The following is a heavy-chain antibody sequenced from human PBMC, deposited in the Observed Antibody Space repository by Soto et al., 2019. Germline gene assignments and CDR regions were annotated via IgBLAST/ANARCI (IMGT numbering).Heavy chain of an antibody. CDR3: ARSLFWVSSRFDP. CDR2: ISYDGSNK. CDR1: GFTFSSYA. D-gene: IGHD3-3*01. J-gene: IGHJ5*02. V-gene: IGHV3-30-3*01. Sequence: QVQLVESGGGVVQPGRSLRLSCAASGFTFSSYAMHWVRQAPGKGLEWVAVISYDGSNKYYADSVKGRFTISRDNSKNTLYLQMNSLRAEDTAVYYCARSLFWVSSRFDPWGQGTLVTVSS.